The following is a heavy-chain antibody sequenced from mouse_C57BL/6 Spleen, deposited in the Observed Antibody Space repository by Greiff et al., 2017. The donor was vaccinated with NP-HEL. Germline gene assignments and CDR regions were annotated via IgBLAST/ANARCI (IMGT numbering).Heavy chain of an antibody. CDR1: GFNIKDYY. D-gene: IGHD6-5*01. J-gene: IGHJ1*03. CDR3: APIPGYFDV. CDR2: IDPEDGET. Sequence: VQLQQSGAELVKPGASVKLSCTASGFNIKDYYMHWVKQRTEQGLEWIGRIDPEDGETKYATKFQGKATITADTSSNTAYLQLSSLTSEDTAVYYCAPIPGYFDVWGTGTTVTVSS. V-gene: IGHV14-2*01.